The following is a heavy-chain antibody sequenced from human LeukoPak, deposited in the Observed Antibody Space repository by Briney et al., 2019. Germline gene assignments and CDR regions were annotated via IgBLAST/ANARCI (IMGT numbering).Heavy chain of an antibody. J-gene: IGHJ6*03. V-gene: IGHV1-2*02. CDR3: ARDPFIVVVPAAIVGYYMDV. D-gene: IGHD2-2*02. CDR2: INPNSGGT. CDR1: GYTFTSYG. Sequence: GASVKVSCKASGYTFTSYGISWVRQAPGQGLEWMGWINPNSGGTNYAQKFQGRVTMTRDTSISTAYMELSRLRSDDTAVYYCARDPFIVVVPAAIVGYYMDVWGKGTTVTVSS.